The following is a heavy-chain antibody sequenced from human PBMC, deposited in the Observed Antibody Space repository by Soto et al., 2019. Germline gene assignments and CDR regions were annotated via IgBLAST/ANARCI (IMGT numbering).Heavy chain of an antibody. CDR2: ISYDGSNK. D-gene: IGHD2-21*01. Sequence: QVQLVESGGGVVQPGRSLRLSCAASGFTFSSYAMHWVRQAPGKGLEWVAVISYDGSNKYYADSVKGRFTISRDNSKNTLYLQMNSLRAEDTAVYYCARGYGVFPLGYFDLWGRGTLVTVSS. J-gene: IGHJ2*01. CDR3: ARGYGVFPLGYFDL. V-gene: IGHV3-30-3*01. CDR1: GFTFSSYA.